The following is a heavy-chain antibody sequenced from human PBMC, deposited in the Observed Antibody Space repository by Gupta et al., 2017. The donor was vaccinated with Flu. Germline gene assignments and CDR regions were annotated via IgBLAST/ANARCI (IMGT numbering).Heavy chain of an antibody. V-gene: IGHV3-53*02. CDR3: AREPYIAAASYYSYYDMDG. J-gene: IGHJ6*02. CDR2: IDAGGAT. D-gene: IGHD6-13*01. CDR1: GFTVSNSY. Sequence: EVQLVETGGGLIQPGGSLTLSCEVSGFTVSNSYMHWVRQAPGKGLEWVSVIDAGGATFYADSGKGRFTISRENSKNILYLHMNSLRVDDTAVYYCAREPYIAAASYYSYYDMDGWGRGTTVTGSS.